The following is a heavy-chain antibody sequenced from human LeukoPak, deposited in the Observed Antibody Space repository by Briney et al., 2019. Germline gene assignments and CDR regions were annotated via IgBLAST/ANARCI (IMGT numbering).Heavy chain of an antibody. Sequence: SVKVSCKASGFTFTSSAVQWVRQARGQRLEWIGWLVVGSGNTNYAQKFQERDTINRDMSTSTAYMELSSLRSEDTAVYYCAAGDYYDSSGYYLPFDYWGQGTLVTVSS. CDR2: LVVGSGNT. D-gene: IGHD3-22*01. V-gene: IGHV1-58*01. J-gene: IGHJ4*02. CDR3: AAGDYYDSSGYYLPFDY. CDR1: GFTFTSSA.